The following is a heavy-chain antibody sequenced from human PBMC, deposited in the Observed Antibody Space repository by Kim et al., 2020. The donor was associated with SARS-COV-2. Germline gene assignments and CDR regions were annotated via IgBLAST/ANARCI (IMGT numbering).Heavy chain of an antibody. V-gene: IGHV6-1*01. J-gene: IGHJ4*02. CDR2: TYYRSKWYY. Sequence: SQTLSLTCVISGDSVSSDSAAWNWIRQSPSRGLEWLGRTYYRSKWYYDYADSVKSRLTINPDTSKNQFSLKLNSVTPEDTAMYYCARDHQYSIDYWGQGTLVTVSS. CDR1: GDSVSSDSAA. CDR3: ARDHQYSIDY. D-gene: IGHD5-12*01.